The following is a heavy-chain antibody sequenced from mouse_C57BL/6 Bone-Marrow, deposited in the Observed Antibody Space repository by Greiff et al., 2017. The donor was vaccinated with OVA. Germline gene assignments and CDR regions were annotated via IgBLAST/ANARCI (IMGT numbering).Heavy chain of an antibody. Sequence: VKLVESGAELARPGASVKLSCKASGYTFTSYGISWVKQRTGQGLEWIGEIYPRSGNTYYNEKFKGKATLTADKSSSTAYMELRSLTSEDSAVYFCARRTSCYAMDYWGQGTSVTVSS. J-gene: IGHJ4*01. CDR1: GYTFTSYG. V-gene: IGHV1-81*01. CDR3: ARRTSCYAMDY. CDR2: IYPRSGNT.